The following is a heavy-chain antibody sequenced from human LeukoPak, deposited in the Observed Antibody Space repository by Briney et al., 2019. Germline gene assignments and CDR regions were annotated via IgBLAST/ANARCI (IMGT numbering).Heavy chain of an antibody. CDR3: AGSSYIGLDF. J-gene: IGHJ4*02. V-gene: IGHV4-34*01. CDR2: INHSGST. CDR1: GGSFSDYY. Sequence: SETLSLTCAVYGGSFSDYYWSWIRQPPGKGLEWIGEINHSGSTNYNPSLKSRVTISVDTSKNQFSLRLSSVTAADTSVYYCAGSSYIGLDFWGQGTLSPSPQ. D-gene: IGHD3-22*01.